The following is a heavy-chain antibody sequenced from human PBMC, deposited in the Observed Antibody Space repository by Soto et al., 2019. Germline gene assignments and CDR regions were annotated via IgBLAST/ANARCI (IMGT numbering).Heavy chain of an antibody. Sequence: XVKVSCKASGYTFTGYYMHWVRHAPGQGLEWMGWINPNSGGTNYAQKFQGWVTMTRDTSISTAYMELSRLRSAEETAVYYCAKAGVPAAIDYYYGMDVWGQGTTVTVSS. CDR3: AKAGVPAAIDYYYGMDV. D-gene: IGHD2-2*02. CDR2: INPNSGGT. J-gene: IGHJ6*02. V-gene: IGHV1-2*04. CDR1: GYTFTGYY.